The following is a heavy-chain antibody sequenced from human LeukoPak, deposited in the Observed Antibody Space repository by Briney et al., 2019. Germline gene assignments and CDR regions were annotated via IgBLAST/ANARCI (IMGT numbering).Heavy chain of an antibody. D-gene: IGHD3-3*01. Sequence: SETLSLTCTLSGGSISSSSYYWGWIRQPPGKGLEWIGSIYYSGSTYYNPSLKSRVTISVDTSKNQFSLKLSSVTAADTAVYYCARRYDFWSGYNDAFDIWGQGTMVTVSS. CDR1: GGSISSSSYY. V-gene: IGHV4-39*01. CDR2: IYYSGST. J-gene: IGHJ3*02. CDR3: ARRYDFWSGYNDAFDI.